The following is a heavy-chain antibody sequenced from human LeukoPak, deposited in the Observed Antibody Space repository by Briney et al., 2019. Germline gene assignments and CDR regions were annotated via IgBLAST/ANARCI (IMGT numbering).Heavy chain of an antibody. Sequence: ASVKVSCKASGGTFSSYAISWVRQAPGQGLEWMGGIIPIFGTANYAQKFQGRVTITADKSTSTAYMELSSLRSEDTAVYYCARVTGGYDYVWDWGQGTLVTVSS. CDR3: ARVTGGYDYVWD. V-gene: IGHV1-69*06. CDR2: IIPIFGTA. J-gene: IGHJ4*02. D-gene: IGHD3-16*01. CDR1: GGTFSSYA.